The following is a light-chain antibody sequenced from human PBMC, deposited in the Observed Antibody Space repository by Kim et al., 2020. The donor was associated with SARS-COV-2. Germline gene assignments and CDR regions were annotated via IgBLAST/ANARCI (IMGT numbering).Light chain of an antibody. CDR3: LQHNTYPIT. Sequence: ASVGDKVTNTGRASQDIRNDLGWYQQNPGRAPKRLIYGASSLQSGVPSRFSGSGSGTEFTLTISSLQPEDFATYYCLQHNTYPITFGQGTRLEIK. V-gene: IGKV1-17*01. CDR1: QDIRND. J-gene: IGKJ5*01. CDR2: GAS.